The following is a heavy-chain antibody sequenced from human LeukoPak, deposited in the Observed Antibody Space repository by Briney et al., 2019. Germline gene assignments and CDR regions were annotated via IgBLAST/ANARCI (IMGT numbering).Heavy chain of an antibody. V-gene: IGHV1-2*02. D-gene: IGHD2-21*02. CDR2: INPNSGGT. J-gene: IGHJ4*02. Sequence: ASVKVSCKASGYTFTGYYMHWVRQAPGQGLEWMGWINPNSGGTNYAQKFQGRVTMTRDTSISTAYMELSRLRSDDTAVYYCARGGAVTAGEYYFDYWGQGTLVTVSS. CDR1: GYTFTGYY. CDR3: ARGGAVTAGEYYFDY.